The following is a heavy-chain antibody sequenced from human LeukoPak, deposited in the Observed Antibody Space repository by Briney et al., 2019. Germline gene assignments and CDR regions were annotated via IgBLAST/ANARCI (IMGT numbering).Heavy chain of an antibody. V-gene: IGHV4-34*01. Sequence: SETLSLTCAVYGGSFSGYYWSWIRQPPGKGLEWIGEINHSGSTNYNPSLKSRVTISVDTSKNQFSLKLSSVTAADTAVYYCARHLAVVAATRSVSYYYYGMDVWGQGTTVTVSS. D-gene: IGHD2-15*01. J-gene: IGHJ6*02. CDR1: GGSFSGYY. CDR3: ARHLAVVAATRSVSYYYYGMDV. CDR2: INHSGST.